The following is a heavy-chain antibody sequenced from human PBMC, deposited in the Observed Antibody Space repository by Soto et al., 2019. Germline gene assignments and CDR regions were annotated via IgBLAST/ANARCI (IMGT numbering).Heavy chain of an antibody. CDR3: ARGGSYYAL. CDR1: GNTNTIYF. Sequence: QAQLVQSGAEVKRPGASVRVSCKASGNTNTIYFIHWLRQAPGQGPEWMGWINSVSGGTNFAHRFQGRVSMTRDTSTTTAYMELSGLTSADTDVYYCARGGSYYALWGQGTLVSVSS. D-gene: IGHD1-26*01. CDR2: INSVSGGT. J-gene: IGHJ4*01. V-gene: IGHV1-2*02.